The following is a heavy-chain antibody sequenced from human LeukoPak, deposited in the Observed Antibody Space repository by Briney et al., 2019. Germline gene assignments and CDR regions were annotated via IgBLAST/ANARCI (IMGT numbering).Heavy chain of an antibody. D-gene: IGHD3-10*01. V-gene: IGHV4-59*01. J-gene: IGHJ2*01. Sequence: PSETLSLTCTVSGGSISSYYWSWIRQPPGKGLEWIGYIYYSGSTKYNPSLKSRVTISVDTSKNQFTLRLSSVTAADTAVYYCAKVSSGGHWYFDPWGRGTLVTVSS. CDR3: AKVSSGGHWYFDP. CDR2: IYYSGST. CDR1: GGSISSYY.